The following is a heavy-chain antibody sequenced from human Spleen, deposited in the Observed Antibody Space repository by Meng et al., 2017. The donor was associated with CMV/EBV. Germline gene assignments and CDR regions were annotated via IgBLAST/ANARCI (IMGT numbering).Heavy chain of an antibody. V-gene: IGHV3-23*01. D-gene: IGHD3-10*01. CDR3: ARGPGGVSF. CDR1: GFTFSSYA. J-gene: IGHJ4*02. Sequence: GESLKISCAASGFTFSSYAMSWVRQAPGKGLEWVSIISGRGDSTYYADSVKGRFTISRDNSKNTLYLQMNSLRAEGTAVYYCARGPGGVSFWGQGTLVTVSS. CDR2: ISGRGDST.